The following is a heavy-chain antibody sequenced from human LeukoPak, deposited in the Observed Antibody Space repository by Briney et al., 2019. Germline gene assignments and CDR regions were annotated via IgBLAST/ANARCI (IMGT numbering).Heavy chain of an antibody. D-gene: IGHD4-17*01. CDR3: ARATGPLDGFDI. J-gene: IGHJ3*02. V-gene: IGHV4-39*07. CDR1: GGSISSNSYY. Sequence: SETLSLTCTVSGGSISSNSYYWGWIRQPPGKGLEWIGSIYYSGSTYYNPSLKSRVTISVDTSKNQFSLKLSSVTAADTAVYFCARATGPLDGFDIWGQGTMVTVSS. CDR2: IYYSGST.